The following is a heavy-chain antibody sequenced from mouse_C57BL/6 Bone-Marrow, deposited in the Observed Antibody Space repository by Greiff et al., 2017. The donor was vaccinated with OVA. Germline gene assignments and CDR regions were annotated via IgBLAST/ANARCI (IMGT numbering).Heavy chain of an antibody. Sequence: QVQLQQSGPELVKPGASVKISCKASGYAFSSSWMNWVKQRPGKGLEWIGRLYPGDGDTNYNGKFKGKATLTADKSSSTAYMQLSSLTSEDSAVYCCARSGYFDVWGTGTTVTVSA. V-gene: IGHV1-82*01. CDR1: GYAFSSSW. CDR2: LYPGDGDT. CDR3: ARSGYFDV. J-gene: IGHJ1*03.